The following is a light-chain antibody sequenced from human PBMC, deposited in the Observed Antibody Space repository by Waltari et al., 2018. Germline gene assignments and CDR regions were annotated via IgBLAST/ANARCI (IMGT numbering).Light chain of an antibody. CDR1: SSNIGNNF. V-gene: IGLV1-36*01. Sequence: QSVLTQPPSVSEAPRQRVTISCSGRSSNIGNNFVRWYQQVPGKAPKLLIYNDDLLPSGVSDRFSGSKSGTSASLAIGALQSEDEADYYCAAWDDSLHGVLFGGGTKLTVL. CDR2: NDD. J-gene: IGLJ3*02. CDR3: AAWDDSLHGVL.